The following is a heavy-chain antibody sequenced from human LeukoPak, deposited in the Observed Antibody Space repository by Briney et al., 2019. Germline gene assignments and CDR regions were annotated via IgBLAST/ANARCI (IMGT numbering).Heavy chain of an antibody. J-gene: IGHJ6*02. V-gene: IGHV3-30*04. CDR3: ARDVADYDILTGYPLYYYYGMDV. D-gene: IGHD3-9*01. CDR2: ISYDGSNK. Sequence: GRSLRLSCAASGFTFSSYAMHWVRQAPGQGLEWVAVISYDGSNKYYADSVKGRFTISRDNSKNTLYLQMNSLRAEDTAVYYCARDVADYDILTGYPLYYYYGMDVWGQGTTVTVSS. CDR1: GFTFSSYA.